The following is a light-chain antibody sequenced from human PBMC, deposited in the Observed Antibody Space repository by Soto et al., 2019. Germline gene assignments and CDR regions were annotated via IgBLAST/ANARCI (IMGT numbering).Light chain of an antibody. CDR3: QQYGSSPIT. J-gene: IGKJ5*01. CDR2: GAS. V-gene: IGKV3-20*01. Sequence: ELVLTQSPGTLSLSPGERATLSCRASQSVSSSYLAWYQQKPGQAHRLLIYGASSRATGIADRFSGSGSGTDFTLTISRLEPEYFAVYYCQQYGSSPITFGQGTRLAIK. CDR1: QSVSSSY.